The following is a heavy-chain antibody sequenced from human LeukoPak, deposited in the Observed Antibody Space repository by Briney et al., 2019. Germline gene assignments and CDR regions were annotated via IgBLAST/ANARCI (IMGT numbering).Heavy chain of an antibody. CDR1: GGAFSSYA. D-gene: IGHD3-9*01. V-gene: IGHV1-69*05. CDR2: IIPIFGTA. J-gene: IGHJ4*02. CDR3: ARADQSLRYFDWLFPPARD. Sequence: TSVKVSCKASGGAFSSYAISWVRQAPGQGLEWMGGIIPIFGTANYAQKFQGRVTITTDESTSTAYMELSSLRSEDTAVYYCARADQSLRYFDWLFPPARDWGQGTLVTVSS.